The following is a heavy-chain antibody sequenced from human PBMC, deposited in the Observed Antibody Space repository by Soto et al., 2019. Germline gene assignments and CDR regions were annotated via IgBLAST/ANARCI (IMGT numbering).Heavy chain of an antibody. V-gene: IGHV4-34*01. CDR3: AGEMATIGVVWYFDL. D-gene: IGHD5-12*01. CDR1: GGSFSGYY. Sequence: SETLSLTCAVYGGSFSGYYWIWIRQPPGKGLEWIGEINHSGSTNYNPSLKSRVTISVDTSKNRFSLKLSSVTAADTAVYYCAGEMATIGVVWYFDLWGRGTLVTVS. J-gene: IGHJ2*01. CDR2: INHSGST.